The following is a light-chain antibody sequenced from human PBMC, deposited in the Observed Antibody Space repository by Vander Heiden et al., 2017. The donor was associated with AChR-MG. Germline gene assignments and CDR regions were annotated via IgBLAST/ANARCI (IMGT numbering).Light chain of an antibody. CDR1: QYINSW. CDR2: KAS. CDR3: QQYHMYPWT. Sequence: DIQMTQSPVTLSASIGDRVTITCRASQYINSWLSWYQQKPGNAPRLLIYKASVLENGVPSRFNGSASGAEFTLTIGGLQPENFGTYFCQQYHMYPWTFGQGTKVEF. J-gene: IGKJ1*01. V-gene: IGKV1-5*03.